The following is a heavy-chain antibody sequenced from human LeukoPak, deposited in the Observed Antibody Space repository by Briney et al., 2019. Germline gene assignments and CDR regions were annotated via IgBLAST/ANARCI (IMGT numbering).Heavy chain of an antibody. V-gene: IGHV3-30-3*01. CDR3: ARAELGVHPGVIPNEDY. Sequence: GGSLRLSCAASGFTFSSYAMHWVRQAPGKGLEWVAVISYDGSNKYYADSVKGRFTISRDNSKNTLYLQMNSLRAEDTAVYYCARAELGVHPGVIPNEDYWGQGTLVTVSS. J-gene: IGHJ4*02. CDR2: ISYDGSNK. D-gene: IGHD7-27*01. CDR1: GFTFSSYA.